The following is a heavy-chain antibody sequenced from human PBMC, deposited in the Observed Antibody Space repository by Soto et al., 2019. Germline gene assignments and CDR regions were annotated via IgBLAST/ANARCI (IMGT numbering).Heavy chain of an antibody. J-gene: IGHJ4*02. CDR3: AHYDSSGYFSHFAS. CDR2: VYWNDER. CDR1: GFSLTTTGVG. D-gene: IGHD3-22*01. Sequence: SGPTLVNPTQTLTLTCTFSGFSLTTTGVGVGWIRHAPGKALEWLAMVYWNDERRYSPSLKGRLTITQDTSKNQVVLTMTYMDPVATATYFCAHYDSSGYFSHFASWGQGTLVTV. V-gene: IGHV2-5*01.